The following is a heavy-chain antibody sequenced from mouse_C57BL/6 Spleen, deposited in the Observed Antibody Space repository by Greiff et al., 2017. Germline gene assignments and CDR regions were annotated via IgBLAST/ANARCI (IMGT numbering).Heavy chain of an antibody. D-gene: IGHD1-1*01. J-gene: IGHJ2*01. V-gene: IGHV7-3*01. CDR3: ARYKGAVVYFDY. CDR2: IRNKANGYTT. Sequence: EVMLVESGGGLVQPGGSLSLSCAASGFTFTAYYMSWVRQPPGKALEWLGFIRNKANGYTTEYSASVKGRFTISRDNSQSILYLQMNALRAEDSATYYCARYKGAVVYFDYWGQGTTLTVSS. CDR1: GFTFTAYY.